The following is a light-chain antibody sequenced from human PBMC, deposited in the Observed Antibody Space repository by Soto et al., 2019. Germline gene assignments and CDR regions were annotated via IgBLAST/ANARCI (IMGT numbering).Light chain of an antibody. CDR3: QQRYSTTIT. CDR2: AAS. CDR1: QGISSY. V-gene: IGKV1-39*01. J-gene: IGKJ5*01. Sequence: DIQLTQSPSFLSASVGDRVTITCRASQGISSYLAWYQQKPGKDPKLLIYAASTLQSGVPSRFSGSGSGTDFNLTISSLQTEDFATYECQQRYSTTITFGQGTRREIK.